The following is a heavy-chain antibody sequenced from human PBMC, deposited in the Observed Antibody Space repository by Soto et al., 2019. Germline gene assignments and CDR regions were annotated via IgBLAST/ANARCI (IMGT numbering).Heavy chain of an antibody. Sequence: SETLSLTCTVSGGSISSYYWSWIRQPPGKGLEWIGYIYYSGSTNYNPSLKSRVTISVDTSKNQFSLKLSSVTAADTAVYYCARSRTGGGIVVVPAAFVPFYFDYWGQGTLVTVSS. J-gene: IGHJ4*02. CDR2: IYYSGST. CDR1: GGSISSYY. V-gene: IGHV4-59*01. D-gene: IGHD2-2*01. CDR3: ARSRTGGGIVVVPAAFVPFYFDY.